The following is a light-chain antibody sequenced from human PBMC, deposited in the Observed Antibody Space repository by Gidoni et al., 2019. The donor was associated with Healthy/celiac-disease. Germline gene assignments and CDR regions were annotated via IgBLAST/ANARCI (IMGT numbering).Light chain of an antibody. CDR1: SSNIGAGYD. CDR3: QSYDSSLSGSVV. Sequence: QSVLTQPPSVSGAPGQRVTSSCTGSSSNIGAGYDVHWSQQLPGTAPKLLIYGNSNRPSGVPDRFSGSKSGTSASLAITGLQAEDEADYYCQSYDSSLSGSVVFGGGTKLTVL. CDR2: GNS. J-gene: IGLJ2*01. V-gene: IGLV1-40*01.